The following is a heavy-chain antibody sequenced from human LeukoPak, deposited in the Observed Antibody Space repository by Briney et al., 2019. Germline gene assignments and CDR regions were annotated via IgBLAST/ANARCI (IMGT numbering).Heavy chain of an antibody. J-gene: IGHJ4*02. V-gene: IGHV4-59*08. CDR1: GGSISTYY. D-gene: IGHD6-19*01. CDR2: IHYSGST. CDR3: ARHRGTGWYPYDY. Sequence: SETLSLTCTVSGGSISTYYWSWIRQPPGKGLEWIGYIHYSGSTNYNPSLKSRVTISVDTSKNQFSLKLSSVTAADTAVYYCARHRGTGWYPYDYWGQGTLVSVSS.